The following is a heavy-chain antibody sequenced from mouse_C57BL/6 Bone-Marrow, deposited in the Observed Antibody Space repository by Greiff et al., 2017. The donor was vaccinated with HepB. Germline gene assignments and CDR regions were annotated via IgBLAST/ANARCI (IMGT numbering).Heavy chain of an antibody. CDR3: ARMFLYYYGSSYSWYFDV. V-gene: IGHV1-36*01. Sequence: VQLQQSGPVLVKPGPSVKISCKASGFTFTDYYMHWVKQSHGKSLEWIGLVYPYNGGTSYNQKFKGKATLTVDPSSSTAYMEINSLTSEDSAVYYCARMFLYYYGSSYSWYFDVWGTGTTVTVSS. J-gene: IGHJ1*03. D-gene: IGHD1-1*01. CDR2: VYPYNGGT. CDR1: GFTFTDYY.